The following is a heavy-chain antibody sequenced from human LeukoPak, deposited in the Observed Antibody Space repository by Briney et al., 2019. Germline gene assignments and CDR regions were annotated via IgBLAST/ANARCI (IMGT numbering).Heavy chain of an antibody. J-gene: IGHJ4*02. CDR1: GYTFTSYY. D-gene: IGHD3-10*01. CDR2: INPSGGST. Sequence: ASVKVSCKASGYTFTSYYMHWVRQAPGQGLEWMGIINPSGGSTSYAQKFQGRVTMTGDTSTSTVYMELSSLRSEDTAVYYCARAPGYGSGSEREREDRSVFDYWGQGTLVTVSS. CDR3: ARAPGYGSGSEREREDRSVFDY. V-gene: IGHV1-46*01.